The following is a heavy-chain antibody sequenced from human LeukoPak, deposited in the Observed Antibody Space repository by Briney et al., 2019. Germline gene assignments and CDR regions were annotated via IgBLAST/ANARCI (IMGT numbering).Heavy chain of an antibody. V-gene: IGHV1-18*01. D-gene: IGHD2-15*01. Sequence: ASVKVSCKASGYTFTSYGICWVRQAPGQGLEWMGWISAYNGNTNYAQKFHGRVTMTTDTSTSTAYMELGSLRSDDTAMYYCARVGSGGSCPGIYWGQGTLVTVSS. J-gene: IGHJ4*02. CDR2: ISAYNGNT. CDR1: GYTFTSYG. CDR3: ARVGSGGSCPGIY.